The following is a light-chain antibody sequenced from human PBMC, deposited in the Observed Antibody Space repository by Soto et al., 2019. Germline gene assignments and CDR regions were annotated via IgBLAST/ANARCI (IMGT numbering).Light chain of an antibody. J-gene: IGLJ3*02. V-gene: IGLV1-40*01. Sequence: QAVVTQPPSVSGAPGQRVTISCTGSSSNIGAGYDVHWYQQLPGTAPKLLIYGNINRPSGVPDRFSGSKSGTSASLAITGLQAEDEADYYCQSYDSSLSGSGVFGGGTTLTVL. CDR2: GNI. CDR1: SSNIGAGYD. CDR3: QSYDSSLSGSGV.